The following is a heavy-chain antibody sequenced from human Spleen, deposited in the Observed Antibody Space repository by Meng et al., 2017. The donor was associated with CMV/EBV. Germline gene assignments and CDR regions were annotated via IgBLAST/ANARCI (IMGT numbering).Heavy chain of an antibody. D-gene: IGHD3-9*01. V-gene: IGHV1-69*05. J-gene: IGHJ6*02. CDR1: GGTFSSYA. Sequence: SVKVSCKASGGTFSSYAISWVRQAPGQGLEWMGGIIPIFGTANYAQKFQGRVTLTTDTSTRTAYMELRSLRSDDTAVYYCARVDEGYYGMDVWGQGTTVTVSS. CDR2: IIPIFGTA. CDR3: ARVDEGYYGMDV.